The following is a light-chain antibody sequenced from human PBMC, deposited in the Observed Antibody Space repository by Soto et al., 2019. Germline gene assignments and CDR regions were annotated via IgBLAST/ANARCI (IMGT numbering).Light chain of an antibody. CDR2: YDS. J-gene: IGLJ2*01. V-gene: IGLV3-21*04. Sequence: SYELTQPPSVLVAPGKTARITCGGNNIGSKSVHWYQQKPGQAPVLVIYYDSDRPSGIPERFSGSNSGNTATLTISRVEAGDEADYYCQVWDSSSDQEVFGGGTKLTVL. CDR3: QVWDSSSDQEV. CDR1: NIGSKS.